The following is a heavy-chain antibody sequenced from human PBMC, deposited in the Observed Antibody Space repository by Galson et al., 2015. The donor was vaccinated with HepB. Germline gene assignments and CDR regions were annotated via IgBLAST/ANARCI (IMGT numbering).Heavy chain of an antibody. D-gene: IGHD3-10*01. CDR2: ISANGGAT. CDR3: AKDSLLDYFGSGTLWPSDI. J-gene: IGHJ3*02. Sequence: SLRLSCAASGFTFSRYVMNWVRQAPGKGLEWVSSISANGGATHYADSVKGRFTISRDNSKNTLFLQMNSLRAEDTAVFYCAKDSLLDYFGSGTLWPSDIWGQGAKVTVSS. CDR1: GFTFSRYV. V-gene: IGHV3-23*01.